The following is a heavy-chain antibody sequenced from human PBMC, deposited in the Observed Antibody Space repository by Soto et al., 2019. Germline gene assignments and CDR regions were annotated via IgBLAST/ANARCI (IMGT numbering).Heavy chain of an antibody. D-gene: IGHD3-22*01. CDR2: ISYDGSNK. V-gene: IGHV3-30-3*01. CDR3: ASEGSYDSSGPPDY. CDR1: GVTFSSYA. J-gene: IGHJ4*02. Sequence: GGSLRLSCAASGVTFSSYAMHWVRQAPGKGLEWVAVISYDGSNKYYADSVKGRFTISRDNSKNTLYLQMNSLRAEDTAVYYCASEGSYDSSGPPDYWGQGTLVTVAS.